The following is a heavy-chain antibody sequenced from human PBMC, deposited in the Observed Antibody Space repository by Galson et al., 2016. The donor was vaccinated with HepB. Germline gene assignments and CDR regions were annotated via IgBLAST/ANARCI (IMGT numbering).Heavy chain of an antibody. J-gene: IGHJ3*02. CDR1: GIIFTNSI. CDR2: MSYDGFSK. D-gene: IGHD3-22*01. CDR3: AREGHTSGRCGDFDI. Sequence: SLRLSCAASGIIFTNSIMHWVRQAPGKGLDWVAAMSYDGFSKYYADSVKGRFTVSRDDSDSKMYLQLNSLSADEPAVYFCAREGHTSGRCGDFDIWGQGTMVSVSS. V-gene: IGHV3-30-3*01.